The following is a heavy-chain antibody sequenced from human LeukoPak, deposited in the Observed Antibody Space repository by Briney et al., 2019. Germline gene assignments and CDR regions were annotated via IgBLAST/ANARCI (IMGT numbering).Heavy chain of an antibody. D-gene: IGHD6-19*01. J-gene: IGHJ3*02. Sequence: ASVTVSCKASGYSFTAYYMHWVRQAPGQGLEWMGWINPNNGGTKYAQKFQGRVTMTRDTSLSTAYMDLSRLRSDDTALYYCARALKYSSGWYRWLGFDIWGQGTVVSVSS. CDR3: ARALKYSSGWYRWLGFDI. CDR2: INPNNGGT. V-gene: IGHV1-2*02. CDR1: GYSFTAYY.